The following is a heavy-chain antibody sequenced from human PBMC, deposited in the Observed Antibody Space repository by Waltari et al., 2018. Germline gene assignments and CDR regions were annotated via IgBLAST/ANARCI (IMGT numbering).Heavy chain of an antibody. D-gene: IGHD4-17*01. J-gene: IGHJ5*02. CDR1: AFTFVVSS. V-gene: IGHV3-49*04. Sequence: DVQLAESGGGLVQPGRSLRLSCTTSAFTFVVSSMIWVRQAPGQGLEWVGFIRSKAYGETTDYAASVRGRFTISRDDSKSIAYLQMNSLKTEDTAIYFCARDLMYGEHPLFDRWGQGTLVTVSS. CDR3: ARDLMYGEHPLFDR. CDR2: IRSKAYGETT.